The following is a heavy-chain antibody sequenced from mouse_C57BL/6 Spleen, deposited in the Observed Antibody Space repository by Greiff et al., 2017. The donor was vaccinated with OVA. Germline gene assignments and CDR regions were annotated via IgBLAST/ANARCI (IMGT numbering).Heavy chain of an antibody. V-gene: IGHV1-42*01. CDR2: INPSTGGT. CDR1: GYSFTGYY. D-gene: IGHD1-1*01. Sequence: EVQLQQSGPELVKPGASVKISCKASGYSFTGYYMNWVKQSPEKSLEWIGEINPSTGGTTYNQKFKAKATLTVDKSSSTAYMQLKSLTSEDSAVYYCARPLYGSGYEWYVDVWGTGTTVTVSS. CDR3: ARPLYGSGYEWYVDV. J-gene: IGHJ1*03.